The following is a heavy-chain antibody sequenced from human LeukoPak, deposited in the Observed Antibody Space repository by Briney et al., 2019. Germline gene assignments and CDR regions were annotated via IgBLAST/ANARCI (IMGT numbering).Heavy chain of an antibody. D-gene: IGHD3-22*01. J-gene: IGHJ5*02. Sequence: SQTLSLTCTVSGGSISSGDYYWSWIRQPPGKGLECIGYIYYSGSTYNNPSLKSRVTISVDTSKNQFSLKLSSVTAADTAVYYCDRDQTGDYYDSSGYYSWFDPWGQGTLVTVSS. CDR2: IYYSGST. CDR1: GGSISSGDYY. CDR3: DRDQTGDYYDSSGYYSWFDP. V-gene: IGHV4-30-4*01.